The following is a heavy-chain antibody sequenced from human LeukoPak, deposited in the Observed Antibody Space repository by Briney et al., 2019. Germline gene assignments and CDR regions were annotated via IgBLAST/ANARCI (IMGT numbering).Heavy chain of an antibody. Sequence: SQTLSLTCTVSGGSISSGSYYWSWIRQPAGKGLEWIGRIYTSGSTNYNPSLKSRVTISVDTPKNQFSLKLSSVTAADTAVYYCARDPGAATGGPYYFDYWGQGTLVTVSS. J-gene: IGHJ4*02. CDR2: IYTSGST. D-gene: IGHD2-15*01. CDR3: ARDPGAATGGPYYFDY. V-gene: IGHV4-61*02. CDR1: GGSISSGSYY.